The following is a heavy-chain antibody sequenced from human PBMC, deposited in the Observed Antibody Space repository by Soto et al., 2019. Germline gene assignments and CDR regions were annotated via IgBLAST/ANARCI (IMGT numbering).Heavy chain of an antibody. D-gene: IGHD3-22*01. CDR1: GSTFSSYA. Sequence: LRLSCAASGSTFSSYAMSWVRQAPGKGLEWVAAISGSGGSTYYADSVKGRFTISRDNSKNTLYLQMNSLRAEDTAVYYCAKDQGAYYYDSSGRGSFDPWGQGTLVTVSS. CDR2: ISGSGGST. CDR3: AKDQGAYYYDSSGRGSFDP. J-gene: IGHJ5*02. V-gene: IGHV3-23*01.